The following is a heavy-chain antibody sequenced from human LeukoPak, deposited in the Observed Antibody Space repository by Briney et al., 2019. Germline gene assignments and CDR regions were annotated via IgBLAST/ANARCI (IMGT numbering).Heavy chain of an antibody. Sequence: SETLSLTCTVSGGSLSSSSYYWGWIRQPPGKGLEWLGSVFHSGDTYYNLPLKSRVTVSVETSKNQIYLKVFSVTAADTAVYYCGRHRPQVDPFDYWGQGTLVTVSS. CDR1: GGSLSSSSYY. D-gene: IGHD5-12*01. V-gene: IGHV4-39*01. CDR2: VFHSGDT. CDR3: GRHRPQVDPFDY. J-gene: IGHJ4*02.